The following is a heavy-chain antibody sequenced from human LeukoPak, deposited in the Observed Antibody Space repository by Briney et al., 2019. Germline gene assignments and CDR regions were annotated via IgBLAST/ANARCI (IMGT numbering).Heavy chain of an antibody. Sequence: PSETLSLTCAVYGGSFSSYYWSWIRQPPGKGLEWIGEINHSGSTNYNPSLKSRVTISVDTSKNQFSLKLSSVTAADTAVYYCARSEVVIADAFDIWGQGTMVTVSS. CDR1: GGSFSSYY. V-gene: IGHV4-34*01. CDR2: INHSGST. D-gene: IGHD3-22*01. J-gene: IGHJ3*02. CDR3: ARSEVVIADAFDI.